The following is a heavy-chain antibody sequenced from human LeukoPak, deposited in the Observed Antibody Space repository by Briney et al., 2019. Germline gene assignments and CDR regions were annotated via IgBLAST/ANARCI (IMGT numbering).Heavy chain of an antibody. D-gene: IGHD3/OR15-3a*01. CDR2: ISYDGSNK. CDR1: GFTFSSYG. J-gene: IGHJ4*02. V-gene: IGHV3-30*18. CDR3: AKDPASVMIWAD. Sequence: PGGSLRLSCAASGFTFSSYGMHWVRQAPGKGLEWVAVISYDGSNKYYADSVKGRFTISRDNSKNTLYLQMNSLRAEDTAVYYCAKDPASVMIWADWGQGTLVTVSS.